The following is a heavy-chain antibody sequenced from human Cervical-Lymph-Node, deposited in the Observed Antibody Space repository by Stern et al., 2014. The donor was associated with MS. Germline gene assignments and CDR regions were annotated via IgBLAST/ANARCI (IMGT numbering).Heavy chain of an antibody. Sequence: EVQLVESGGGLVQPGGSLRLSCAASGFTFSMHDMHWVRQGAGKGLEWASAIGTGSDTYYAGSVKGRFTISREYATSSLYLQMNSLRADDTGVYYCARGKHLLVLPRNYGLDVWGQGTTVTVSS. V-gene: IGHV3-13*01. CDR3: ARGKHLLVLPRNYGLDV. CDR1: GFTFSMHD. J-gene: IGHJ6*02. CDR2: IGTGSDT. D-gene: IGHD4/OR15-4a*01.